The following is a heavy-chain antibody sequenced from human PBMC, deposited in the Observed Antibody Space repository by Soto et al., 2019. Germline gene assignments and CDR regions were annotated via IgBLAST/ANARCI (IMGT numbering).Heavy chain of an antibody. CDR1: GGSNTSYN. V-gene: IGHV4-59*01. CDR3: ARDMHGGFPHYFDP. D-gene: IGHD2-15*01. CDR2: TAYTGNT. Sequence: SETLSLTCVVSGGSNTSYNWSRLHHFPGKGLYWIAYTAYTGNTNYNTSLKSRVTISMDTSKNQLSLKLTSIPAADTAVYYCARDMHGGFPHYFDPWGQGTLVTVSS. J-gene: IGHJ5*02.